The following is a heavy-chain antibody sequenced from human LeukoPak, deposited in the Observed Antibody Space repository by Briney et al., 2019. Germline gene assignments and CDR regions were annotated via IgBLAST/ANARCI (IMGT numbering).Heavy chain of an antibody. CDR3: ARDLAAAGTGWFDP. CDR1: GFSFSTYG. CDR2: INWNGIRT. D-gene: IGHD6-13*01. Sequence: GGSLRLSCAASGFSFSTYGMSWVRQAPGKGLEWVSGINWNGIRTSYADSVKGRFTISRDNAKNSLYLQMNSLRAEDTAVYYCARDLAAAGTGWFDPWGQGTLVTVSS. V-gene: IGHV3-20*04. J-gene: IGHJ5*02.